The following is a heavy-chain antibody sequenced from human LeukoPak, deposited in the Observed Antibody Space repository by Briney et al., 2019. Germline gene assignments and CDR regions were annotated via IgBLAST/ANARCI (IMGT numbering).Heavy chain of an antibody. J-gene: IGHJ2*01. D-gene: IGHD3-9*01. V-gene: IGHV4-59*11. CDR1: GASMSSHY. Sequence: SETLSLTCTVSGASMSSHYWSWIRQPPGKGLEWIGYIYYTGTTNHNPSLKSRVTISVDTSKNQFSLKLSSLTTADTAVYYCARATSWDQRNFDWPHWYLDLWGRGTLAAVSS. CDR3: ARATSWDQRNFDWPHWYLDL. CDR2: IYYTGTT.